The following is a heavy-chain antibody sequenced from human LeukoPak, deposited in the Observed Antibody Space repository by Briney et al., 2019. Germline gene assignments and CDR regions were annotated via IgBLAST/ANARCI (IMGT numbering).Heavy chain of an antibody. CDR1: GFTVSSNY. CDR2: IYSGGST. D-gene: IGHD3-22*01. V-gene: IGHV3-66*01. Sequence: GGSLRLSCAASGFTVSSNYMSWVRQAPGKGLEWVSVIYSGGSTYYADSVKGRFTISRDNSKNTLYLQMNSLRAEDTAVYYCARDLDYYDSSGYLDAFDIWGQGTMVTVSS. J-gene: IGHJ3*02. CDR3: ARDLDYYDSSGYLDAFDI.